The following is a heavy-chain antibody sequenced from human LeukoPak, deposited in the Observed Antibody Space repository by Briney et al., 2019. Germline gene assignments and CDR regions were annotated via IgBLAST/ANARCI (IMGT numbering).Heavy chain of an antibody. CDR2: IYYSGST. J-gene: IGHJ4*02. V-gene: IGHV4-59*08. D-gene: IGHD1-26*01. Sequence: SETLSLTCTVSGGSISSYYWSWIRQPPGKGLEWIGYIYYSGSTNYNPSLKSRVTISVDTSKNQFSLKLSSVTAADTAVYYCARHRGSYYLYWGQGTLVTVSS. CDR3: ARHRGSYYLY. CDR1: GGSISSYY.